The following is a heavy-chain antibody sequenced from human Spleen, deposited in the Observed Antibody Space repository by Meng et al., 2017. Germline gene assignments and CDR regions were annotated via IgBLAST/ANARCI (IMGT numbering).Heavy chain of an antibody. D-gene: IGHD3-9*01. CDR3: AKGGSYYDILTGYYSRPYYGMDV. CDR1: GFTFSSYA. CDR2: ISGSGGST. J-gene: IGHJ6*02. Sequence: GESLKISCAASGFTFSSYAMSWVRQAPGKGLEWVSAISGSGGSTYYADPVKGRFTISRDNSKNTLYLQMNSLRAEDTAVYYCAKGGSYYDILTGYYSRPYYGMDVWGQGTTVTVSS. V-gene: IGHV3-23*01.